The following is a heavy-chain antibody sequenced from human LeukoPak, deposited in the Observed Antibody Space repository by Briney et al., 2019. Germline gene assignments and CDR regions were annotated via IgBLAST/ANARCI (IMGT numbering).Heavy chain of an antibody. D-gene: IGHD3-3*01. CDR3: ARGGTTIFGVVSYMDV. CDR1: GFTFDDYG. CDR2: INWNGGST. J-gene: IGHJ6*03. V-gene: IGHV3-20*04. Sequence: GGSLRLSCAASGFTFDDYGMSWVRQAPGKRLEWGSGINWNGGSTGYADSVRGRFTISRDNAKNSLYLQMNSLRAEDTALYYCARGGTTIFGVVSYMDVWGKGTTVTVSS.